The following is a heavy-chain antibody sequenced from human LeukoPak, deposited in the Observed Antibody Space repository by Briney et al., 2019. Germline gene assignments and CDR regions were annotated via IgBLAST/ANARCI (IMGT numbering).Heavy chain of an antibody. V-gene: IGHV1-2*02. J-gene: IGHJ5*02. Sequence: GASVKVSCKASGYTFTGYYMHWVRQAPGQGLEWMGWINPNSGGTNYAQKFQGRVTMTRDTSISTAYMELSRLRSDDTAVYYCARVEGLLNNWFDPWGQGTLVTVSS. CDR1: GYTFTGYY. CDR3: ARVEGLLNNWFDP. CDR2: INPNSGGT.